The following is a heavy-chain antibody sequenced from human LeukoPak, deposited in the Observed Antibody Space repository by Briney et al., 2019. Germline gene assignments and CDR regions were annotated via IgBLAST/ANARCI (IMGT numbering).Heavy chain of an antibody. D-gene: IGHD3-22*01. Sequence: GGSLRLSCAASGFTFTTYSMNWVRQAPGKGLEWVSYISSSSSTIKYADSVKGRFTISRDNAKNSLYLQMNSLRAEDTAVYYCARGANSGYYYFDYWGQGTLLTVPS. CDR2: ISSSSSTI. CDR1: GFTFTTYS. J-gene: IGHJ4*02. CDR3: ARGANSGYYYFDY. V-gene: IGHV3-48*04.